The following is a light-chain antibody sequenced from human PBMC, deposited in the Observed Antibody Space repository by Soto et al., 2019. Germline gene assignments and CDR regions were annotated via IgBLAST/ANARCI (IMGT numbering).Light chain of an antibody. V-gene: IGLV1-44*01. CDR3: AAWDDRLSAYV. J-gene: IGLJ1*01. CDR2: SNN. Sequence: QSVLTQAPSASGTPGQRVTISCSGSSSNIGRNSVNWYQQLPGTAPKLLIFSNNQRPSGVPDRFSGSKSGTSASLAISGLQSEDEADYYCAAWDDRLSAYVFATGTKVTVL. CDR1: SSNIGRNS.